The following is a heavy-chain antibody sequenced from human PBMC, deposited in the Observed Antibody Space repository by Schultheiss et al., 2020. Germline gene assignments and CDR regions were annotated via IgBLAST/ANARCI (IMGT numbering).Heavy chain of an antibody. V-gene: IGHV4-39*01. J-gene: IGHJ4*02. D-gene: IGHD3-10*01. CDR2: IYYSGST. CDR1: GGSISSSSYY. CDR3: ARLGITMVRGVIIYSPGIDY. Sequence: SETLSLTCTVSGGSISSSSYYWGWIRQPPGKGLEWIGGIYYSGSTYYNPSLKSRVTISVDTSKNQFSLKLSSVTAADTAVYYCARLGITMVRGVIIYSPGIDYWGQGTLVTVSS.